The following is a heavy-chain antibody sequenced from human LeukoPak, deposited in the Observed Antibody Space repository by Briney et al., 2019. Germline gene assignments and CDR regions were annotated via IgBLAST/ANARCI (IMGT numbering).Heavy chain of an antibody. D-gene: IGHD3-10*01. CDR2: ISDSGTTI. Sequence: GGSLRLSCAASGFTFSSYDTNWVRQAPGRELEWISYIAYISDSGTTIYYADSVKGLFTISRDDAKNSVYLQMNSLRDEDTAVYYCATDGTPLRVGEVFFDNWGQGTLVTVSS. CDR3: ATDGTPLRVGEVFFDN. V-gene: IGHV3-48*03. J-gene: IGHJ4*02. CDR1: GFTFSSYD.